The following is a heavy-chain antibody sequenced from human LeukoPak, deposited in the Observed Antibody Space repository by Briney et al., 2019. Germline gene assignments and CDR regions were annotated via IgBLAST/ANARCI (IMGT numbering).Heavy chain of an antibody. D-gene: IGHD2-21*02. CDR3: ARDLHIVVVTPMGY. J-gene: IGHJ4*02. V-gene: IGHV1-69*13. CDR1: GYTFSSYA. CDR2: IIPIFGTA. Sequence: SVKVSCKASGYTFSSYAISWVRQAPGQGLEWMGGIIPIFGTANYAQKFQGRVTITADESTSTAYMELSSLRSEDTAVYYCARDLHIVVVTPMGYWGQGTLVTVSS.